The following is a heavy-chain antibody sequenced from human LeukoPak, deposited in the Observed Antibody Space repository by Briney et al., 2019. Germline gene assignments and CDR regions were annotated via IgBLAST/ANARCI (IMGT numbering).Heavy chain of an antibody. V-gene: IGHV3-23*01. Sequence: GGSLRLSCAASGFTFSSYAMSWVRQAPGKGLEWVSAISGSGGSTYYADSVKGRFTISRDNAKNSLYLQMNSLRAEDTAVYYCARDVRYCSGGSCYSGFYYYYMDVWGKGTTVTVSS. CDR2: ISGSGGST. J-gene: IGHJ6*03. D-gene: IGHD2-15*01. CDR1: GFTFSSYA. CDR3: ARDVRYCSGGSCYSGFYYYYMDV.